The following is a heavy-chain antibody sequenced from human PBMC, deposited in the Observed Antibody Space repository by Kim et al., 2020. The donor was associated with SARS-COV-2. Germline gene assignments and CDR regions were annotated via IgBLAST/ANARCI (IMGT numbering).Heavy chain of an antibody. J-gene: IGHJ3*02. V-gene: IGHV5-51*01. D-gene: IGHD3-10*01. CDR3: ARTSYGGAFDI. CDR2: DT. Sequence: DTNYNPSFEGQVTISADQSITTAYLQWTGLKASDTAMYYCARTSYGGAFDIWGQGTMVTVSS.